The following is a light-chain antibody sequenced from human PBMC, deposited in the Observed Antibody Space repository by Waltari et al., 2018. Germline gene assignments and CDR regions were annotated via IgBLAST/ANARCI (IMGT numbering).Light chain of an antibody. CDR2: DAS. J-gene: IGKJ1*01. CDR3: QQHGSFPQT. Sequence: EIVLTQSPGTLSLSPGEGATLSCRASQSIINNYLAWYQQRPGQAPRLLVYDASNRATGIPDRFSGSGSGTDFTLTISRLEPEDFALYFCQQHGSFPQTFGQGTKVEIK. V-gene: IGKV3-20*01. CDR1: QSIINNY.